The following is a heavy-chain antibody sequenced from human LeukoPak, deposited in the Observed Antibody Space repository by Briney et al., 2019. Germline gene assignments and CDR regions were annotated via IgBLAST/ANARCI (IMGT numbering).Heavy chain of an antibody. Sequence: SVKVSCKASGGTFSSYAIGWVRQAPGQGLEWMGGIIPIFGTANYAQKFQGRVTITADESTSTAYMELSSLRSEDTAVYYCARGRAKYNWNDHGAFDIWGQGTMVTVSS. CDR3: ARGRAKYNWNDHGAFDI. V-gene: IGHV1-69*13. J-gene: IGHJ3*02. CDR2: IIPIFGTA. D-gene: IGHD1-1*01. CDR1: GGTFSSYA.